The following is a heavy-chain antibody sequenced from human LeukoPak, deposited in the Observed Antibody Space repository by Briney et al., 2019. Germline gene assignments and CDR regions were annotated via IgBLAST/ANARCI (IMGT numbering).Heavy chain of an antibody. V-gene: IGHV3-23*01. CDR1: GFTFSNYA. Sequence: PGGALRLSCAASGFTFSNYAMSWVRQAPGKGLEGVSGISNSGDSTYYADSVKGRFTISKDKSKNTLYLRMNSLGAEDTAVYYCAKHRDVLMVYVKVFDYWGQGTLVTVSS. CDR3: AKHRDVLMVYVKVFDY. J-gene: IGHJ4*02. D-gene: IGHD2-8*01. CDR2: ISNSGDST.